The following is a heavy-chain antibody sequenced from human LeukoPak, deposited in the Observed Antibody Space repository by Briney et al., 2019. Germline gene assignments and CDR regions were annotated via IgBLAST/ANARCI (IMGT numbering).Heavy chain of an antibody. V-gene: IGHV4-34*01. CDR1: GGSFSGYY. CDR3: ARVGLGGSTLPQSDY. J-gene: IGHJ4*02. D-gene: IGHD1-26*01. CDR2: INHSGST. Sequence: SETLSLTCAVYGGSFSGYYWSWIRQPPGKGLEWIGEINHSGSTNYNPSLKSRVTISVDTSKNQFSLKLSSVTAADTAVYYCARVGLGGSTLPQSDYWGQGTLVTVSS.